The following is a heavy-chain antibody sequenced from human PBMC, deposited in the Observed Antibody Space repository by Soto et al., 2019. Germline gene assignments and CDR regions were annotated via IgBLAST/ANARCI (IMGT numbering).Heavy chain of an antibody. Sequence: SETLSLTCTVSGGSISSYYWSWIRQPPGKGLEWIGYIYYSGSTNYNPSLKSRVTISVDTSKNQFSLKLSSVTAADTAVYYCARLDFPFGESTLKSNYYYYYMDVWGKGTTVTVSS. CDR3: ARLDFPFGESTLKSNYYYYYMDV. CDR1: GGSISSYY. D-gene: IGHD3-10*01. J-gene: IGHJ6*03. CDR2: IYYSGST. V-gene: IGHV4-59*08.